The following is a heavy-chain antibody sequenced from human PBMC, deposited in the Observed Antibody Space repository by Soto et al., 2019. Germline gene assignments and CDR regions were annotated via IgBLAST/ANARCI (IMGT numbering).Heavy chain of an antibody. CDR1: GGSISSGGYY. CDR2: IYYSGST. Sequence: PSETLSLTCTVSGGSISSGGYYWSWIRQHPGKGLEWIGYIYYSGSTYYNPSLKSRVTISVDTSKNQFSLKLSSVTAADTAVYYCARELTGGLRFLGVGMDVWGQGTTVTVS. J-gene: IGHJ6*02. D-gene: IGHD3-3*01. V-gene: IGHV4-31*03. CDR3: ARELTGGLRFLGVGMDV.